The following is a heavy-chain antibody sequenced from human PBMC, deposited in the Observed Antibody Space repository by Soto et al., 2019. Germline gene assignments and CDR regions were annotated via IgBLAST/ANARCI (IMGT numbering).Heavy chain of an antibody. Sequence: EMQVVESGGGLVQPGGSLRLSCAGSGFTFSDYWMSWARQAPGKGLEWVANIKYDGSEEYYVDSVRGRFTISRDNAMNSLHLQMNSLRADDTAVYYCARFASGKSASTWGQGTLVTVSS. D-gene: IGHD5-12*01. CDR3: ARFASGKSAST. CDR1: GFTFSDYW. J-gene: IGHJ5*02. CDR2: IKYDGSEE. V-gene: IGHV3-7*05.